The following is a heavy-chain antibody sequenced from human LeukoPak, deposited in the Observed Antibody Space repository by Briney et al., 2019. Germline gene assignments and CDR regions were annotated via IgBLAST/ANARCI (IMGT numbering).Heavy chain of an antibody. CDR1: GYTFTGYY. V-gene: IGHV1-2*06. Sequence: ASVKVSCKASGYTFTGYYMHWVRQAPGQGLEWMGRINPNSGGTNYAQKFQGRVTMTRDTSISTAYMELSRPRSDDTAVYYCARRYYYDSSGYRPLVNWFDPWGQGTLVTVSS. CDR2: INPNSGGT. D-gene: IGHD3-22*01. J-gene: IGHJ5*02. CDR3: ARRYYYDSSGYRPLVNWFDP.